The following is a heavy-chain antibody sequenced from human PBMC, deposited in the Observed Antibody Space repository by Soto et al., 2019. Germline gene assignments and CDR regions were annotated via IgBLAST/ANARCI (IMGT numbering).Heavy chain of an antibody. Sequence: PSETLSLTWAVYGGSFSGYDWSWIRQPPGKGLEWIGEINHSGSTNYNPSLKSRVTISVDTSKNQFSLKLSSVTAADTAVYYCARGKGAKYYGSGSYYKTPIYYYYGMDVWGQGTTVTVSS. CDR3: ARGKGAKYYGSGSYYKTPIYYYYGMDV. J-gene: IGHJ6*02. D-gene: IGHD3-10*01. CDR2: INHSGST. V-gene: IGHV4-34*01. CDR1: GGSFSGYD.